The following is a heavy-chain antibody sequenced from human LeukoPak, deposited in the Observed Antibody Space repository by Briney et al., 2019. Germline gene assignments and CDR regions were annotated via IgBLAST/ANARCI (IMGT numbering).Heavy chain of an antibody. CDR3: ARGPPYANGWYVDSDDGN. Sequence: GGSLRLSCAASGFTFTSYGISWVRQAPGQGLEWMAWISAYNGNTNYAQKLQGRVTMTTDTSTSTAYMELRRLRSDDTAVYYCARGPPYANGWYVDSDDGNWGQGTLVTVSS. CDR2: ISAYNGNT. V-gene: IGHV1-18*01. D-gene: IGHD6-19*01. J-gene: IGHJ4*02. CDR1: GFTFTSYG.